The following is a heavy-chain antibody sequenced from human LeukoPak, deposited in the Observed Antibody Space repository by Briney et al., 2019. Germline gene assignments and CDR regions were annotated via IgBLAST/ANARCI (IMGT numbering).Heavy chain of an antibody. CDR2: ISGSGRNT. CDR3: AKLRRTMIVVVITGDFDY. D-gene: IGHD3-22*01. CDR1: GFTFSTYA. J-gene: IGHJ4*02. V-gene: IGHV3-23*01. Sequence: GGSLRLSCVVSGFTFSTYAMSWVRQAPGKGLEWVAFISGSGRNTYHADSVKGRFTISRDNSKNTLYLQMNSLRVEDTAVYYCAKLRRTMIVVVITGDFDYWGQGTLVTVSS.